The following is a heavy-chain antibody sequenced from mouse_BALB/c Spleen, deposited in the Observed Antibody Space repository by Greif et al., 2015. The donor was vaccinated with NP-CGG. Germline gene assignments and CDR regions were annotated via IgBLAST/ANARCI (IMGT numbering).Heavy chain of an antibody. CDR1: GYSFTGYY. D-gene: IGHD2-13*01. Sequence: LVKTGASVKISCKASGYSFTGYYMHWVKQSHGKSLEWIGYISCYNGATSYNQKFKGKATFTVDTSSSTAYMQFNSRTSEDSAVYYCARTPAMTTGTYFDYWGQGTTLTVAS. CDR2: ISCYNGAT. V-gene: IGHV1S34*01. CDR3: ARTPAMTTGTYFDY. J-gene: IGHJ2*01.